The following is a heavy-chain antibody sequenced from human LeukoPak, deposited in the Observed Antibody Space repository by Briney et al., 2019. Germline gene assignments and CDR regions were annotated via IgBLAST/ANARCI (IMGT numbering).Heavy chain of an antibody. CDR1: GGPISSYY. D-gene: IGHD3-3*01. V-gene: IGHV4-4*07. J-gene: IGHJ3*02. CDR2: IYTSGST. CDR3: ARTYYDFWSGYYDVFDI. Sequence: SETLSLTCTVSGGPISSYYWSWIRQPAGKGLEWIGRIYTSGSTNYNPSLKSRVTMSVDTSKNQFSLKLSSVTAADTAVYYCARTYYDFWSGYYDVFDIWGQGTMVTVSS.